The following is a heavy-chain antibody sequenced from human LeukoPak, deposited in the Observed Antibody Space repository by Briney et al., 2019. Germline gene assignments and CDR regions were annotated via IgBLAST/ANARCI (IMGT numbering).Heavy chain of an antibody. V-gene: IGHV3-30-3*01. J-gene: IGHJ6*02. CDR1: GNYW. CDR2: ISYDGSNK. CDR3: AREGSAAGYYYYGMDV. D-gene: IGHD6-13*01. Sequence: GGSLRLSCAASGNYWMHWVRQAPGKGLEWVAVISYDGSNKYYADSVKGRFTISRDNSKNTLYLQMNSLRAEDTAVYYCAREGSAAGYYYYGMDVWGQGTTVTVSS.